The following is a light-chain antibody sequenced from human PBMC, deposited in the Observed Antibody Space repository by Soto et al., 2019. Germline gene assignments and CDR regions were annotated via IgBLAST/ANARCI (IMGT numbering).Light chain of an antibody. CDR1: SSDVGSYNY. J-gene: IGLJ1*01. Sequence: QSALTQPASVSGSPGQSITISCTGTSSDVGSYNYVSWYQHHPGKAPRLMIYASSNRPSGVSNRFSGSKSGNTASLTISGLQAEDEAEYYCSSYTNINTRACVFGTGTKVTVL. CDR3: SSYTNINTRACV. CDR2: ASS. V-gene: IGLV2-14*01.